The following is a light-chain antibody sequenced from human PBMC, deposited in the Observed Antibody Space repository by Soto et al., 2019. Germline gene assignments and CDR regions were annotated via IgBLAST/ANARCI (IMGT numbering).Light chain of an antibody. V-gene: IGLV2-11*01. CDR2: DVS. CDR3: CTYAGSSNV. Sequence: QSALTQPRSVSGSPGQTVTISCTGTSSDVGGYNYVSWYQQHPGKAPKLIIYDVSNRPSGVPDRFSGSKSGTPASLTISGLQAEDDSDYYCCTYAGSSNVFGRGTKLTVL. CDR1: SSDVGGYNY. J-gene: IGLJ2*01.